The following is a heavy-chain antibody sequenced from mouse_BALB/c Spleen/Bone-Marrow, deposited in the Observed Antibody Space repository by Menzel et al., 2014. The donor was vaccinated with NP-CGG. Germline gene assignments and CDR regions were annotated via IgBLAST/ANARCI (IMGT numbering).Heavy chain of an antibody. D-gene: IGHD2-14*01. CDR1: GYSFSSSW. CDR2: IYPGNGNI. Sequence: VQLQQSGTVLASPGTSVQLSCKASGYSFSSSWMHWVKQRPGQGLEWIGAIYPGNGNISYNQKFKGKATLTAVTAANTVYMELSSVTEEDSAVYYCARYRYHYAMDYWGQGTSGTVSS. V-gene: IGHV1-5*01. CDR3: ARYRYHYAMDY. J-gene: IGHJ4*01.